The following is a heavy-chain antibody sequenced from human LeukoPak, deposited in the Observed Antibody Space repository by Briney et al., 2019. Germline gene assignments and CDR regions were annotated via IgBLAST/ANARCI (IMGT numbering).Heavy chain of an antibody. J-gene: IGHJ5*02. CDR3: ARRIAVARKYNWFDP. D-gene: IGHD6-19*01. V-gene: IGHV1-18*01. Sequence: ASVKVSCKASGYTFTSYGISWVRQAPGQGLEWMGWISAYNGNTNYAQKLQGRVTMTTDTSTSTAYMELRSLRSDDTAVYYCARRIAVARKYNWFDPWGQGTLVTVS. CDR2: ISAYNGNT. CDR1: GYTFTSYG.